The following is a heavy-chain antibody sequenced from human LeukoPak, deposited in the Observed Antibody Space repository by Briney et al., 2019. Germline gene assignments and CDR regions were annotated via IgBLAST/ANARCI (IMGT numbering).Heavy chain of an antibody. V-gene: IGHV3-7*01. CDR1: GFSFSNYW. CDR3: AKSIQGGTYYSFDY. Sequence: PGGSLRLSCAASGFSFSNYWMSWVRQAPGKGLEWVANIKKDGSENYYVDSVKGRFTISRDSAKNSLYLQMNTLRAEDTAVYYCAKSIQGGTYYSFDYWGQGTLVTVSS. CDR2: IKKDGSEN. D-gene: IGHD1-26*01. J-gene: IGHJ4*02.